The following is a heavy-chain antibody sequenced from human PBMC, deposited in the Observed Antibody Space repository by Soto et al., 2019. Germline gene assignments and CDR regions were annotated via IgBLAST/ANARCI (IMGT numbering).Heavy chain of an antibody. CDR1: GYSFTSHG. CDR3: ASGLRYCRRSTCFSGVTWFYP. Sequence: SEEASPKASGYSFTSHGICWVRQAHGQGLERMGWISSFNGNTNYARKVQGRVSMTTDTSASTTYMELRSLRSDDTAVYYCASGLRYCRRSTCFSGVTWFYPCGKET. D-gene: IGHD2-15*01. J-gene: IGHJ5*02. CDR2: ISSFNGNT. V-gene: IGHV1-18*04.